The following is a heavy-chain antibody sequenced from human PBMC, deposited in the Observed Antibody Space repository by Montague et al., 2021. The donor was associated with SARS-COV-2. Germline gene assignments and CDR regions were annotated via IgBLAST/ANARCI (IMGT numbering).Heavy chain of an antibody. CDR3: AREVFKEGDY. Sequence: CLRLSCAASGFTFSNYWMHWVRQAPGEGLVWVSLISSDGRTTSYVDSVKGRFTISRDNARNTLYLQMTSLRADDTAVYYCAREVFKEGDYWGQGTLVTVSS. CDR1: GFTFSNYW. D-gene: IGHD1-14*01. CDR2: ISSDGRTT. J-gene: IGHJ4*02. V-gene: IGHV3-74*01.